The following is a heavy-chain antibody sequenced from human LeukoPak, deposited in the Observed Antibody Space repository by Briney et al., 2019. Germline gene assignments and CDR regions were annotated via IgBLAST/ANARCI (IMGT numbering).Heavy chain of an antibody. V-gene: IGHV1-8*01. D-gene: IGHD6-13*01. Sequence: ASVKVSCKASGYTFTSYDINWVRQATGQGLEWMGWMSLNSGNIGYAQKFQGRVTMTRNTSISTAYMELSSLRSEDTAVYYCARGGGSTWTQRGYFQHWGQGTLVTVSS. CDR2: MSLNSGNI. J-gene: IGHJ1*01. CDR3: ARGGGSTWTQRGYFQH. CDR1: GYTFTSYD.